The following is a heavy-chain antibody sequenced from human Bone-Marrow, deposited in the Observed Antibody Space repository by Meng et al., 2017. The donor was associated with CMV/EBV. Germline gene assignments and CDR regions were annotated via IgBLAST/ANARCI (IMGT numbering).Heavy chain of an antibody. D-gene: IGHD3-3*01. CDR3: ARAGIRDTYYDFWSGYPPDY. CDR1: GFTFSSYA. J-gene: IGHJ4*02. Sequence: GESLKISCAASGFTFSSYAMHWVRQTPGKGLEWVAVISYDGSNKYYADSVKGRFTISRDNSKNTLYLQMNSLRAEDTAVYYCARAGIRDTYYDFWSGYPPDYWGQGTLVTVSS. CDR2: ISYDGSNK. V-gene: IGHV3-30*04.